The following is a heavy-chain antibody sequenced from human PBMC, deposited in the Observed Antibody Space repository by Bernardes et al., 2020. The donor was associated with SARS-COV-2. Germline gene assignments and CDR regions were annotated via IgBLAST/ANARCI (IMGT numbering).Heavy chain of an antibody. CDR2: INHGGST. J-gene: IGHJ4*02. D-gene: IGHD5-18*01. Sequence: SETLSLTCAVYGGSFINYYWSWIRQPPGKGLEWIGEINHGGSTNYNPSLKSRVTISVDTSKNQFSLKLSSVTAADPALYYCASSGYAYGSLYVFGYWGQGSLVTVSS. V-gene: IGHV4-34*01. CDR3: ASSGYAYGSLYVFGY. CDR1: GGSFINYY.